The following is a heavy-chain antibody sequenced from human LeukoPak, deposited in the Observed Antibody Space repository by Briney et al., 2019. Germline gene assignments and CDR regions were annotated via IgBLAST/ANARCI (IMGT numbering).Heavy chain of an antibody. D-gene: IGHD3-3*01. Sequence: GASVKVSCKASGYTFTGYYMHWVRQAPGQGLEWMGRINPNSGGTNYAQKFQGRVTMTRDTSISTAYMELSRLRSDDTAVYYCARHDVTIFGVVSATHFDYWGQGTLVTVSS. V-gene: IGHV1-2*06. CDR1: GYTFTGYY. J-gene: IGHJ4*02. CDR3: ARHDVTIFGVVSATHFDY. CDR2: INPNSGGT.